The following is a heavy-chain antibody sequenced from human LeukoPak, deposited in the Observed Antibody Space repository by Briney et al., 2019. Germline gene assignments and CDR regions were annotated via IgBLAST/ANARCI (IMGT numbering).Heavy chain of an antibody. J-gene: IGHJ5*02. CDR2: IYPGDSRV. D-gene: IGHD6-13*01. CDR1: GYSFTSYW. CDR3: ACRDLSSTWSFP. V-gene: IGHV5-51*01. Sequence: GESLKISCQGLGYSFTSYWIGWVRQMPGKGMEWMGVIYPGDSRVRYNSSFQGQVTISVDKSTGTAYLQWVSLKASDTAMYYCACRDLSSTWSFPWGQGTLVTVSS.